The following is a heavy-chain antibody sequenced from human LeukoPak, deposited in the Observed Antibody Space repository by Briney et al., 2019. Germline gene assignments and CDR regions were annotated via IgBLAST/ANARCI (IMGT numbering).Heavy chain of an antibody. V-gene: IGHV1-69*13. CDR1: GGTFSSYA. Sequence: SVKASCKASGGTFSSYAISWVRQAPGQGLEWMGGIIPIFGTANYAQKFQGRVTITADESTSTAYMELSSLRSEDTAVYYCASKQPLAYDAFDIWGQGTMVTVSS. D-gene: IGHD6-13*01. CDR2: IIPIFGTA. J-gene: IGHJ3*02. CDR3: ASKQPLAYDAFDI.